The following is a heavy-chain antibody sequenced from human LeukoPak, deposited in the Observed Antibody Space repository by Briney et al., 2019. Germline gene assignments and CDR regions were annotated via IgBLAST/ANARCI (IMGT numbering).Heavy chain of an antibody. CDR1: GFTFSSYS. CDR3: ARDVLGYCSSTSCQPSYMDV. CDR2: ISSSSSYI. J-gene: IGHJ6*03. V-gene: IGHV3-21*01. Sequence: GGSLRLSCAASGFTFSSYSMNWVRQAPGKGLEWVSSISSSSSYIYYADSVKGRFTISRDNAKNSLYLQMNSLRAEDTAVYYCARDVLGYCSSTSCQPSYMDVWGKGTTVTISS. D-gene: IGHD2-2*01.